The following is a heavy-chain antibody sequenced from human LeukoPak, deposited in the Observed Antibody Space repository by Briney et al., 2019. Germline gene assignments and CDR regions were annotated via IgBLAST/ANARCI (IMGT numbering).Heavy chain of an antibody. CDR2: IWYDGSNK. J-gene: IGHJ4*02. CDR1: GFTFSSYG. CDR3: AKFDSTGSDY. V-gene: IGHV3-33*06. D-gene: IGHD3-22*01. Sequence: PGGSLRLSCAASGFTFSSYGMHWFRQAPGKGLEWVPVIWYDGSNKYYADSVKGRFTISRDNSKNTLYLQMNSLRAEDTAVYYCAKFDSTGSDYWGQGTLVTVSS.